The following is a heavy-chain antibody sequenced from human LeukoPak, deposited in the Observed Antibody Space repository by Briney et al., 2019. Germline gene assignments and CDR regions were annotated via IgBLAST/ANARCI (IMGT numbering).Heavy chain of an antibody. CDR2: IYASGST. V-gene: IGHV4-38-2*01. Sequence: SETLSLTCAVSGYSISSGYYWGCIRQPAGWGLGGTGRIYASGSTDYNPSLKSRFTISIDMSKNQFSLKLNSVTAADTAVYYCARYSTTSCYSCKGAFDIWGQGTMVTVSS. J-gene: IGHJ3*02. CDR1: GYSISSGYY. D-gene: IGHD2-2*01. CDR3: ARYSTTSCYSCKGAFDI.